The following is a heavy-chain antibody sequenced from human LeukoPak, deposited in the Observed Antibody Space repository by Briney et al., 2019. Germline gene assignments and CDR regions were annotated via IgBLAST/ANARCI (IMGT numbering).Heavy chain of an antibody. CDR3: ARGAVAEQSEYFQY. J-gene: IGHJ1*01. V-gene: IGHV1-2*02. D-gene: IGHD6-19*01. CDR1: GYSFTDYY. CDR2: INPNSRGT. Sequence: ASVKVSCKASGYSFTDYYMHWVRQVPGQGLEWMGWINPNSRGTNYAQKFQGRVTMTRDTSISTAYMEVSRLRSDDTAVYYCARGAVAEQSEYFQYWGQGTLVTVSS.